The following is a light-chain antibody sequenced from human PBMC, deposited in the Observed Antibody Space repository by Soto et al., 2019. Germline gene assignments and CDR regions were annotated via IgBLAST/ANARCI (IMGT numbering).Light chain of an antibody. Sequence: VMTQSPATLSVSPGERATLSCRASQSVSSNLAWYQQKPGQAPRLLIYAASTRATGIPARFSGSGSGTEFTLTISSLQSEDFAVYYCQQYNIWWAFGQGTKVDIK. V-gene: IGKV3-15*01. CDR2: AAS. CDR1: QSVSSN. CDR3: QQYNIWWA. J-gene: IGKJ1*01.